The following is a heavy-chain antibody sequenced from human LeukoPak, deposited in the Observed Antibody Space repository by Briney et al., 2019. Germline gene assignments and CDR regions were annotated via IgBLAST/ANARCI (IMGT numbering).Heavy chain of an antibody. CDR1: GGSFSGYY. CDR2: INHSGST. D-gene: IGHD3-10*01. Sequence: PSETLSLTCAVYGGSFSGYYWSWIRQPPGKGLEWIGEINHSGSTNYNPSLKSRATISVDTSKNQFSLKLSSVTAADTAMYYCARVPPYGSGRGYFDYWGQGTLVTVSS. V-gene: IGHV4-34*01. J-gene: IGHJ4*02. CDR3: ARVPPYGSGRGYFDY.